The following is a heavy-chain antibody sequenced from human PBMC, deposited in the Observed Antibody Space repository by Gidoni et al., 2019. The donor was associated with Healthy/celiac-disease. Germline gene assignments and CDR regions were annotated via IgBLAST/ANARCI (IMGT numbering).Heavy chain of an antibody. D-gene: IGHD2-21*01. J-gene: IGHJ6*02. V-gene: IGHV4-61*02. CDR1: GGTNSSGSYY. Sequence: QVQRQESGPGLVKHSQTLSRTCTVPGGTNSSGSYYRSWIRQPAGKGLEWLGRIYTSGSTNYNPSLKSRVTMSVDTSKNQFSLKLSSVTAADTAVYYCARDSHPTIVRWGYYYGMDVWCHGTTVTVSS. CDR3: ARDSHPTIVRWGYYYGMDV. CDR2: IYTSGST.